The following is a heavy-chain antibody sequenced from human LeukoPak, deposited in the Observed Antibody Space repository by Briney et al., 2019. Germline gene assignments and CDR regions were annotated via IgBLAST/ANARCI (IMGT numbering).Heavy chain of an antibody. CDR1: GGSISSSSYY. D-gene: IGHD6-19*01. V-gene: IGHV4-39*07. J-gene: IGHJ6*02. CDR2: IYYSGST. Sequence: PSETLSLTCTVSGGSISSSSYYWGWIRQPPGKGLEWIGSIYYSGSTYYNPSLKSRVTISVDTSKNQFSLKLSSVTAAGTAVYYCARPIRSGWPYYYGMDVWGQGTTVTVSS. CDR3: ARPIRSGWPYYYGMDV.